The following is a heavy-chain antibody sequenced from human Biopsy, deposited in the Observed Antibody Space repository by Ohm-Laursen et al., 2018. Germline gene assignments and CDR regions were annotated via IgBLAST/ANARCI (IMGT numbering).Heavy chain of an antibody. CDR2: VSPAGAIT. V-gene: IGHV1-2*02. CDR3: ARDRMVEITMMVRADTFDM. J-gene: IGHJ3*02. CDR1: GYTFTGHS. D-gene: IGHD3-10*01. Sequence: SSVKVSCNVSGYTFTGHSIHWMRQAPGQRLEWMGWVSPAGAITNYAQKFQGRVTMTSDTSISTVYMELARLTTDDTAVYYCARDRMVEITMMVRADTFDMWGQGTLVSVSS.